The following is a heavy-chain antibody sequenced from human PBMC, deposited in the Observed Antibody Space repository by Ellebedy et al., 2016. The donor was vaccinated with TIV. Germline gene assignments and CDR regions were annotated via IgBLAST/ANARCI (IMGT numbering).Heavy chain of an antibody. V-gene: IGHV3-23*01. CDR1: GFTFTTYA. CDR2: IGTGGNT. Sequence: GESLKISCAASGFTFTTYAMHCVRQAPGKGLEWVSGIGTGGNTFYADSVRGRSTISRDNSKNTLYLQMNSLRAEDTAVYYCARDPGRGFDIWGQGTMVTVSS. CDR3: ARDPGRGFDI. J-gene: IGHJ3*02. D-gene: IGHD3-10*01.